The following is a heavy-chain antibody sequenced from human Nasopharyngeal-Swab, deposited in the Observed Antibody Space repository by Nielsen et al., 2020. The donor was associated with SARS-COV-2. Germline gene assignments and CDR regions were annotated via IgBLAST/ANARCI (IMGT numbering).Heavy chain of an antibody. CDR2: ISSSSSYI. CDR3: ARDKSVRN. V-gene: IGHV3-21*05. D-gene: IGHD3-22*01. J-gene: IGHJ4*02. Sequence: VRQMPGKGLEWVSYISSSSSYIYYADSVKGRFTISRDNAKNSLYLQMNSLRAEDTAVYYCARDKSVRNWGQGTLVTVSS.